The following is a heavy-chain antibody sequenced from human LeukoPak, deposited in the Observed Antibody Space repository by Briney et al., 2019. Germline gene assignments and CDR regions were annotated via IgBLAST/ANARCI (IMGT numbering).Heavy chain of an antibody. CDR2: INPNSGCT. CDR1: GYTFTGYY. CDR3: ARGQYYYDSSGYPDLVDY. J-gene: IGHJ4*02. V-gene: IGHV1-2*02. Sequence: ASVKVSCKASGYTFTGYYMHWVRQAPGQGLEWMGWINPNSGCTNYAQKFQGRVTMTRDTSISTAYMELSRLRSDDTAVYYCARGQYYYDSSGYPDLVDYWGQGTLVTVSS. D-gene: IGHD3-22*01.